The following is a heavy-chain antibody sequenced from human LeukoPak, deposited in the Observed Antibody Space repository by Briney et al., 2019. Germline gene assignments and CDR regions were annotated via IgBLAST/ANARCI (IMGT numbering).Heavy chain of an antibody. V-gene: IGHV3-21*01. Sequence: GGSLTLSCAASGFTFSSYSMNWVRQAPGKGLEWVSSISDSSSYIYYADSVKGRFIISRDNAKNSLYLQMNSLRAEDSAVYYCARERKSMTTVTTGFDYWGQGTLVTVSS. CDR1: GFTFSSYS. CDR3: ARERKSMTTVTTGFDY. J-gene: IGHJ4*01. CDR2: ISDSSSYI. D-gene: IGHD4-17*01.